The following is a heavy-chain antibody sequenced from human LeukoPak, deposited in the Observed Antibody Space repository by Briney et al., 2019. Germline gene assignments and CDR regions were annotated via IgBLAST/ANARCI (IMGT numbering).Heavy chain of an antibody. D-gene: IGHD3-3*01. CDR2: INQDGSEK. J-gene: IGHJ3*02. CDR3: ARDVRADFWSGYPNHAFDI. Sequence: GGSLRLSCAASGFTFSSYWMSWVRQPPGKGLEWVANINQDGSEKYYVDSVKGRFTISRDNAKNSLYLHMNSLRDEDTAVYYCARDVRADFWSGYPNHAFDIWGQGTMVTVSS. V-gene: IGHV3-7*01. CDR1: GFTFSSYW.